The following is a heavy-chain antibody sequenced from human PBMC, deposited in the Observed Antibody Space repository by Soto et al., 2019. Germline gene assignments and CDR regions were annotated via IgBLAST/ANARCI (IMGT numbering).Heavy chain of an antibody. D-gene: IGHD3-9*01. CDR1: GYGFTSYW. J-gene: IGHJ6*02. CDR2: IDPSDSYT. Sequence: PGESLKISCKGSGYGFTSYWIGWVRQMPGKGLEWMGRIDPSDSYTNYSPSFQGHVTISADKSISTAYLQWSSLKASDTAMYYCARHFSTGRRGSDYYYGMDVWGQGTTVTVSS. V-gene: IGHV5-10-1*01. CDR3: ARHFSTGRRGSDYYYGMDV.